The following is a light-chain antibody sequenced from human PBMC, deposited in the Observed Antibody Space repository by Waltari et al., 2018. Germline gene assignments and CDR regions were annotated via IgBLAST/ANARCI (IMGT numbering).Light chain of an antibody. CDR1: STDVGYSAY. CDR3: SAHTITLHVV. Sequence: QSALTQPASVSGSPGQSITISCAGSSTDVGYSAYVSWYQQSPDHVPKLLIHDVSKRPAGISPRFSGSKSGNTASLTISGLQADDEADYYCSAHTITLHVVFGGGTKVTVL. CDR2: DVS. V-gene: IGLV2-14*03. J-gene: IGLJ2*01.